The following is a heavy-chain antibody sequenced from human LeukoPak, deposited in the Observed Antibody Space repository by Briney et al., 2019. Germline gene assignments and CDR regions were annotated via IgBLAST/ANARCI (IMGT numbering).Heavy chain of an antibody. Sequence: GESLKISCKGSGYSFTSYWIGWVRQMPGKGLEWMGIIYPGDSDTRYTPSLKGQVTISADKSISHAYLQWSSLKASDTAMYYCAREGTYYYGSGSYYNSSDPNWFDPWGQGTLVTVSS. D-gene: IGHD3-10*01. CDR2: IYPGDSDT. J-gene: IGHJ5*02. CDR3: AREGTYYYGSGSYYNSSDPNWFDP. V-gene: IGHV5-51*01. CDR1: GYSFTSYW.